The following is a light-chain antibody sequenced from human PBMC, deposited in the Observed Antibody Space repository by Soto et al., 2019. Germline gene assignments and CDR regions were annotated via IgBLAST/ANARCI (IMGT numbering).Light chain of an antibody. J-gene: IGKJ1*01. CDR3: LQDYNYPRT. CDR1: QAISNY. Sequence: DIQLTQSPSFLSASVGDRVTISCRASQAISNYLACYQRKPGKLPDLLTSSASTLQSGAPSRFSGSGSGTDFTLTISSLQPEDFATYYCLQDYNYPRTFGQGTRWIS. CDR2: SAS. V-gene: IGKV1-27*01.